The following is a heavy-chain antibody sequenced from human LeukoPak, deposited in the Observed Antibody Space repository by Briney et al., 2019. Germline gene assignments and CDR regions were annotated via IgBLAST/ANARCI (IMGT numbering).Heavy chain of an antibody. CDR1: GFAFSTYA. J-gene: IGHJ4*02. CDR3: AKARGSSVYEQFDY. CDR2: ISTSGRAT. V-gene: IGHV3-23*01. Sequence: PGGSLRLSCAASGFAFSTYAMTWVRQAPEKGLQWVSTISTSGRATYYADSVEGRFTISRDNPKNTLYLQMNSLRADDTAVYYCAKARGSSVYEQFDYWGQGTQVTVSP. D-gene: IGHD5/OR15-5a*01.